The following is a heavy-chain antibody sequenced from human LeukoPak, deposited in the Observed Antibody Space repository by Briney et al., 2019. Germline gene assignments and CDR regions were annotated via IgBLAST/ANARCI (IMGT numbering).Heavy chain of an antibody. D-gene: IGHD3-9*01. CDR2: IYYSGST. Sequence: SETLSLTCTVSGGSISSSSYYWGWIRRPPGKGLEWIGSIYYSGSTYYNPSLKSRVTISVDTSKNQFSLKLSSVTAADTAVYYCARLLRYFDWARGYFDYWGQGTLVTVSS. V-gene: IGHV4-39*01. J-gene: IGHJ4*02. CDR1: GGSISSSSYY. CDR3: ARLLRYFDWARGYFDY.